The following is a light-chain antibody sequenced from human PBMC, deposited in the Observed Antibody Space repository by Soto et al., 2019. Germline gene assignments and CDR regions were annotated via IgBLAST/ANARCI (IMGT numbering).Light chain of an antibody. Sequence: DIVMTQSPDSLAVSLGERATINCKPSQSVLYSSNNKNYLAWYQQKPGQPPKLLIYWASTRESGVPDRFSGSGSGTDFTLTISSLQAEDVAVYYCQQYYSTPPTFGQGTKVDNK. V-gene: IGKV4-1*01. J-gene: IGKJ1*01. CDR1: QSVLYSSNNKNY. CDR3: QQYYSTPPT. CDR2: WAS.